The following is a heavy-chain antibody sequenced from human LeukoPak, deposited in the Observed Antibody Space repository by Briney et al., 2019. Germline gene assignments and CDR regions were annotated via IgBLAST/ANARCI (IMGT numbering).Heavy chain of an antibody. J-gene: IGHJ3*01. D-gene: IGHD3-16*01. CDR2: IYYSGST. CDR1: GGSISSGGYY. CDR3: ARRRLGDAFDV. V-gene: IGHV4-61*08. Sequence: PSETLSLTCTVSGGSISSGGYYWSWIRQHPGKGLEWIGYIYYSGSTNYNPSLKSRVTLSVHTSKNQFSLRLSSVTAADTAMYYCARRRLGDAFDVWGQGTMVAVSS.